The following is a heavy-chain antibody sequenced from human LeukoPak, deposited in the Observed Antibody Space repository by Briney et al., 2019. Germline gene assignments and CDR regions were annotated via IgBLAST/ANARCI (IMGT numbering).Heavy chain of an antibody. CDR1: GACFTTYY. D-gene: IGHD5-18*01. V-gene: IGHV4-59*01. CDR2: MYHTGPS. J-gene: IGHJ3*02. CDR3: ATTRGYSTNDAFDI. Sequence: SQPLLSTSTVSGACFTTYYKNWSRQSPRKGLEWIGYMYHTGPSDYKPSLQSRVTISLDTTKNKVSLTLTSVTAADTAVYYCATTRGYSTNDAFDIWGQGTRVTVSS.